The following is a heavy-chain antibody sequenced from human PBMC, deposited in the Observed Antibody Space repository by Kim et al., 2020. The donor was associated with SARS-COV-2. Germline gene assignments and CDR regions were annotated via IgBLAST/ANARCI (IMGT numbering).Heavy chain of an antibody. Sequence: GGSLRLSCAASGFTFSSYAMSWVRQAPGKGLEWVSAISGSGGSTYYADSVKGRFTISRDNSKNTLYLQMNSLRAEDTAVYYCAIPDYSDSSGQTADYWGQGTLVTVSS. CDR1: GFTFSSYA. CDR2: ISGSGGST. CDR3: AIPDYSDSSGQTADY. V-gene: IGHV3-23*01. D-gene: IGHD3-22*01. J-gene: IGHJ4*02.